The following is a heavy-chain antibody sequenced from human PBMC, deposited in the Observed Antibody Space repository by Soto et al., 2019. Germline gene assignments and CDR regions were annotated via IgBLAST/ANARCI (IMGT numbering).Heavy chain of an antibody. Sequence: EVQLVESGGGLVKPGGSLRLSCAASGFTFNNAWMNWVRQAPGKGLGWVGRIKSKANGGTIDYAAPVKGRFTISRDDSKDTMYLQMNSLKIEDTAVYYCTVDDTFDYWGQGTLVNVSS. CDR1: GFTFNNAW. CDR2: IKSKANGGTI. CDR3: TVDDTFDY. V-gene: IGHV3-15*01. J-gene: IGHJ4*02.